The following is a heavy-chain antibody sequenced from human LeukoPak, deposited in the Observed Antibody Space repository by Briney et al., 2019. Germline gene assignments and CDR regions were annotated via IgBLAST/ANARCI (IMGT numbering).Heavy chain of an antibody. CDR2: IYYSRST. J-gene: IGHJ4*02. D-gene: IGHD3-16*01. CDR3: VTRAFGGPRRVFDY. Sequence: SETLSLTCTVSGGSISSYYWSWIRQPPGKGLEWIGYIYYSRSTNYNPSLKSRVAISVETSRHQFSLKLSAVASADTAGSCCVTRAFGGPRRVFDYRGQGIPVTVSS. CDR1: GGSISSYY. V-gene: IGHV4-59*01.